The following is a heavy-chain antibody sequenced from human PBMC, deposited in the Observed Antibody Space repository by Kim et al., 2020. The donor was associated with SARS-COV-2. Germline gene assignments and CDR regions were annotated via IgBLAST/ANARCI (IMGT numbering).Heavy chain of an antibody. J-gene: IGHJ5*02. V-gene: IGHV4-31*02. Sequence: TSYNPSRKSRVTISVDTSKNQFALKLSSVTAADTAVYYCAREVATTWFDPWGQGTLVTVSS. D-gene: IGHD5-12*01. CDR3: AREVATTWFDP. CDR2: T.